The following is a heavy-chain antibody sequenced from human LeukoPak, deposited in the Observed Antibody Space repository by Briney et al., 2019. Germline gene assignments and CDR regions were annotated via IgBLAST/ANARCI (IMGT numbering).Heavy chain of an antibody. D-gene: IGHD3-22*01. CDR1: GFTFSSYW. Sequence: QRGGSLRLSCAASGFTFSSYWMSWVRQAPGQGVEWVANIKQDGSEKYYVDSVKGRFTISRDNAKNSVSLQMNSLRAEDTAVYYCARNGDYDGRGFYYFFDYWGRGTLVTVSS. CDR2: IKQDGSEK. CDR3: ARNGDYDGRGFYYFFDY. V-gene: IGHV3-7*04. J-gene: IGHJ4*02.